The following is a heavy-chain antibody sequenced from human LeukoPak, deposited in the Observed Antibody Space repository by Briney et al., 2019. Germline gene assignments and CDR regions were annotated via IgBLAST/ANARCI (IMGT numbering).Heavy chain of an antibody. CDR2: ISYDGSNK. CDR3: VRDRRGFGGNHWGFFFDY. CDR1: GFTFSTYA. Sequence: PGRSLRLSCAASGFTFSTYAMHWVRQGPGKGLEWVAVISYDGSNKYYADSVKGRFTISRDNSKNTLYLQMSSLSAEDTAVYYCVRDRRGFGGNHWGFFFDYWGQGTLVTVSS. J-gene: IGHJ4*02. V-gene: IGHV3-30-3*01. D-gene: IGHD7-27*01.